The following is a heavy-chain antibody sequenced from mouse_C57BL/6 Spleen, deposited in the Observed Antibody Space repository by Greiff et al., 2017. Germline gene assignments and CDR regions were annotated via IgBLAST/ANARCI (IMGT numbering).Heavy chain of an antibody. CDR1: GFTFSDYG. CDR2: ISNLAYSI. J-gene: IGHJ3*01. Sequence: DVQLVESGGGLVQPGGSLKLSCAASGFTFSDYGMAWVRQAPRKGPEWVAFISNLAYSIYYADTVTGRFTISRENAKNTLYLEMSSLRSEDTAMYYCARDQFAYWGQGTLVTVSA. V-gene: IGHV5-15*01. CDR3: ARDQFAY.